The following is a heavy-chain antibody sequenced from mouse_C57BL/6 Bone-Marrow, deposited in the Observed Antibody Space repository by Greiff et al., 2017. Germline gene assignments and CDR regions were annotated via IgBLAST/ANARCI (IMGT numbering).Heavy chain of an antibody. CDR1: GYTFTDYE. D-gene: IGHD1-1*01. Sequence: QVQLQQSGAELVRPGASVTLSCKASGYTFTDYEMHWVKQTPVHGLEWIGAIDPETGGTAYNQKFKGKAILTADKSSSTAYMGLRSLTSEDSAVYYFTRSPYYGSSSFDYWGQGTTLTVSS. CDR2: IDPETGGT. J-gene: IGHJ2*01. V-gene: IGHV1-15*01. CDR3: TRSPYYGSSSFDY.